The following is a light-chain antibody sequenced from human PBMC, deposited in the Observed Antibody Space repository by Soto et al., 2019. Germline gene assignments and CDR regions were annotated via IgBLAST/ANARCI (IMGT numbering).Light chain of an antibody. J-gene: IGKJ2*01. CDR1: ESIANY. CDR3: QQSYISPYT. V-gene: IGKV1-39*01. CDR2: AAS. Sequence: DIRMTQSPSSLSASVGDRVTITCRASESIANYLNWYQQKPGKAPNLLIYAASTLQTGVPSRFSGSGSGTDVTLTISSLQTEDFATYFCQQSYISPYTFGQGTKLDI.